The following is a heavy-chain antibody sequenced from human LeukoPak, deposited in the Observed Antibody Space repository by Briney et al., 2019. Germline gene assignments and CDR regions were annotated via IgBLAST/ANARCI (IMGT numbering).Heavy chain of an antibody. CDR3: ARDLPGWEWFGD. CDR1: GFTFSHHA. J-gene: IGHJ4*02. V-gene: IGHV3-23*01. CDR2: LIGSGASA. D-gene: IGHD3-10*01. Sequence: PGGSLRLSCAASGFTFSHHAMSWVRQAPGRGPEWVSYLIGSGASAYFTDSVKGRFTISRDNSKDTLFLQMNGLRADDTAVYYCARDLPGWEWFGDWGQGVLVTVSS.